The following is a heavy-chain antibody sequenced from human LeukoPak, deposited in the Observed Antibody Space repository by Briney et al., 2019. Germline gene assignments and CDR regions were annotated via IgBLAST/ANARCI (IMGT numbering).Heavy chain of an antibody. CDR2: ISGSGGST. J-gene: IGHJ4*02. Sequence: GGSLRLSCAASGFTFSSYAMSWVRQAPGKGLEWVSAISGSGGSTYYADSVKGRFTFSRDNSKNTLYLQMNSLRAEDTAVYYCAKPSSYGYYVRVPFDYWGQGTLVTVSS. CDR1: GFTFSSYA. CDR3: AKPSSYGYYVRVPFDY. D-gene: IGHD3-10*02. V-gene: IGHV3-23*01.